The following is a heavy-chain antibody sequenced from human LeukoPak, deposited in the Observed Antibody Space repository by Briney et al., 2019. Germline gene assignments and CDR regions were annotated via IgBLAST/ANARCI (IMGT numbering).Heavy chain of an antibody. CDR3: ARDYPKTYCSGGSCYGSWFDP. CDR2: IYYSGST. CDR1: GGSISSSSYY. D-gene: IGHD2-15*01. Sequence: PSETLSLTCTVSGGSISSSSYYWGWIRQPPGKGLEWIGSIYYSGSTYYNPSLKSRVTISVDTSKNQFSLKLSSVTAADTAVYYCARDYPKTYCSGGSCYGSWFDPWGQGTLVTVSS. V-gene: IGHV4-39*02. J-gene: IGHJ5*02.